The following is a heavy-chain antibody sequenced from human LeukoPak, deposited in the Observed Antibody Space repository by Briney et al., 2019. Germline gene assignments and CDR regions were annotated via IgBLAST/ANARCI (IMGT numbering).Heavy chain of an antibody. J-gene: IGHJ1*01. V-gene: IGHV3-43*02. CDR3: AKDNQRGGFQH. Sequence: GGSLRLSCAASGFSFDDNAMYWVRQAAGKVLEWVSLISGDGATTYYADSVKGRFNISRDNSKSSLYLQMNSLRSEDSALYYCAKDNQRGGFQHWGQGTLVTVSS. CDR1: GFSFDDNA. CDR2: ISGDGATT. D-gene: IGHD3-16*01.